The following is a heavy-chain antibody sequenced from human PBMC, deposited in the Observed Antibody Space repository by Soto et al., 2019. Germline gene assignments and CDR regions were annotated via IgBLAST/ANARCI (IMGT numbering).Heavy chain of an antibody. J-gene: IGHJ3*02. CDR3: ASPLGYCSGGSCNDAFDI. D-gene: IGHD2-15*01. CDR1: GCSISSCDYY. V-gene: IGHV4-30-4*01. Sequence: PSETLSLTCTVSGCSISSCDYYWSWIRQPPGKGLEWIVYIYYSGSTYYNPSLKSRVTISVDTSKNQFSLKLSSVTAADTAVYYCASPLGYCSGGSCNDAFDIWGQGTMVTVSS. CDR2: IYYSGST.